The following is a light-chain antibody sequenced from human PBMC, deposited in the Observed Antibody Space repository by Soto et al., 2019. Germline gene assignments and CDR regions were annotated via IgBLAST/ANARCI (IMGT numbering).Light chain of an antibody. CDR2: EVS. J-gene: IGLJ3*02. CDR1: SSDVGGYNY. CDR3: GSYTGSRSWV. V-gene: IGLV2-14*01. Sequence: QPVLTQPASVSGSPGQSIIISCTGTSSDVGGYNYVSWYQQHPGKAPKLMIYEVSNRPSGVSNRFSGSKSGNTASLTISGLQAEDEADYYCGSYTGSRSWVFGGGTKLTVL.